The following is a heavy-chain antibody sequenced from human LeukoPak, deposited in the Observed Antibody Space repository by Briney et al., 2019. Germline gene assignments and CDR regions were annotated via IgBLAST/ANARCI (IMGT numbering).Heavy chain of an antibody. D-gene: IGHD1-26*01. CDR2: IYSGGST. CDR3: ARDHSSYYFDS. CDR1: GFAVSSNY. J-gene: IGHJ4*02. Sequence: PGGSLRLSCAASGFAVSSNYMSWVRQAPGKGLEWVSVIYSGGSTYYADSVKGRFTISRDNSKNTLYLQMNSLRAEDTVVYYCARDHSSYYFDSWGQGTLVTVSS. V-gene: IGHV3-66*01.